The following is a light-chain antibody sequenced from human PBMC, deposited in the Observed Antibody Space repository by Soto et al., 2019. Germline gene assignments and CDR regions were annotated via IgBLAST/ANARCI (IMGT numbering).Light chain of an antibody. CDR1: SSDVGGYYY. J-gene: IGLJ1*01. CDR3: SSYTSTSTYV. V-gene: IGLV2-14*01. CDR2: EVI. Sequence: QSVLTEPASVSVSPGQSITISCTGTSSDVGGYYYVSWYQQHPGEAPKLMIYEVINRPSGVSNRFSGSKSGNTASLTISGLQAEDEADYYCSSYTSTSTYVFGTGTKVTVL.